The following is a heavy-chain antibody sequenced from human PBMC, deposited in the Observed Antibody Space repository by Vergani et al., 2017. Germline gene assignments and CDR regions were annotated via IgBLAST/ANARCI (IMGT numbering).Heavy chain of an antibody. CDR3: ARAHSGSYSGYYYYYYMDV. V-gene: IGHV4-34*01. Sequence: QVQLQQWGAGLLKPSETLSLTCAVYGGSFSGYYWSWIRQPPGKGLEWIGELNHSGSTNYNPSLKSRVTISVDTSKNQFSLTLSSVTAADTAVYYCARAHSGSYSGYYYYYYMDVWGKGTTVTVSS. CDR2: LNHSGST. CDR1: GGSFSGYY. D-gene: IGHD1-26*01. J-gene: IGHJ6*03.